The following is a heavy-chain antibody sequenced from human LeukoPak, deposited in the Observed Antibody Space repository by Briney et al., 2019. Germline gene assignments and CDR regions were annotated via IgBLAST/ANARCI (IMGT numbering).Heavy chain of an antibody. CDR2: ISAYNGNT. CDR1: GYTFTSYG. J-gene: IGHJ6*03. Sequence: ASVKGSCKASGYTFTSYGISWVRQAPGQGLEWMGWISAYNGNTNYAQKLQGRVTMTTDTSTSTAYMELRSLRSDDTAVYYCARNFGVVIRYYYYYMDVWGKGTTVTVSS. V-gene: IGHV1-18*01. CDR3: ARNFGVVIRYYYYYMDV. D-gene: IGHD3-3*01.